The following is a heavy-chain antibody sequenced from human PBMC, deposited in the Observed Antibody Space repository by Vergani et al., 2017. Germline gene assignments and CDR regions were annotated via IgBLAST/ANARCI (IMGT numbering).Heavy chain of an antibody. J-gene: IGHJ6*02. CDR3: ARKPLKYCSSTSCYAGRYYYGMDV. D-gene: IGHD2-2*01. CDR2: INTNTGNP. V-gene: IGHV7-4-1*02. CDR1: GGTFSSYA. Sequence: QVQLVQSGAEVKKPGSSVKVSCKASGGTFSSYAMNWVRQAPGQGLEWMGWINTNTGNPTYAQGFTGRFVFSLDTSVSTAYLQISSLKAEDTAVYYCARKPLKYCSSTSCYAGRYYYGMDVWGQGP.